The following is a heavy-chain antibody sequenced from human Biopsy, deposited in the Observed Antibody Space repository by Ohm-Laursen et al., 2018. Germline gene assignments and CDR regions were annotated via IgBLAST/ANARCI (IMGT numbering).Heavy chain of an antibody. CDR3: ARGDYFDSNGYFWFDP. CDR2: IFNSANT. CDR1: GGSISSGGSY. D-gene: IGHD3-22*01. Sequence: PSETLSLTCTASGGSISSGGSYWSWIRQRPGKGLEWIGYIFNSANTYYNPSLKNLITISGDTSKNQFSLKLNSVTAADTAMYYCARGDYFDSNGYFWFDPWGQGTLVTVSS. J-gene: IGHJ5*02. V-gene: IGHV4-31*01.